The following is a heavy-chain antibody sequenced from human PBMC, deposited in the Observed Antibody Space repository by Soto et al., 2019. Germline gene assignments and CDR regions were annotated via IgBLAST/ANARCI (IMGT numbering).Heavy chain of an antibody. CDR1: GYTFTGYY. J-gene: IGHJ6*02. CDR2: INPNSGGT. Sequence: ASVKVSCKASGYTFTGYYMHWVRQAPGQGLEWMGWINPNSGGTNYAQKFQGWVTMTRDTSISTAYMELSRLRSDDTAVYYCATGGGSGYNHYYYYGMDVWGQGTTVTVSS. D-gene: IGHD3-3*01. CDR3: ATGGGSGYNHYYYYGMDV. V-gene: IGHV1-2*04.